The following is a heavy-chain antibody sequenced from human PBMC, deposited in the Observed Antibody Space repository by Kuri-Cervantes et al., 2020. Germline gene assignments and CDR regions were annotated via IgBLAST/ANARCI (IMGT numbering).Heavy chain of an antibody. CDR2: IKSKTDGGTT. CDR1: GFTFSNAW. V-gene: IGHV3-15*01. D-gene: IGHD2-21*02. J-gene: IGHJ4*02. Sequence: GESLKISCVASGFTFSNAWMSWVRQAPGKGLEWVGRIKSKTDGGTTDYAAPVKGRFTISRDDSKNTLYLQMNSLKTEDTAVYYCTTDKHIVVVTATLFDYWGQGTLVTVSS. CDR3: TTDKHIVVVTATLFDY.